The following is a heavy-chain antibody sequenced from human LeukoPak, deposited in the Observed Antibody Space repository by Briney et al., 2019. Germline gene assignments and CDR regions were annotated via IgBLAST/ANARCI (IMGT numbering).Heavy chain of an antibody. J-gene: IGHJ5*02. D-gene: IGHD3-22*01. CDR2: FDPEDGET. CDR1: GYTLTELS. Sequence: ASVKVSCKVSGYTLTELSMHWVRQAPGKGLEWMGGFDPEDGETIYAQKFQGRVTMTEDTSTDTAYMELSSLRSEDTAVYYCATVYYYDSSGTNWFDPWGQGILVTVSS. V-gene: IGHV1-24*01. CDR3: ATVYYYDSSGTNWFDP.